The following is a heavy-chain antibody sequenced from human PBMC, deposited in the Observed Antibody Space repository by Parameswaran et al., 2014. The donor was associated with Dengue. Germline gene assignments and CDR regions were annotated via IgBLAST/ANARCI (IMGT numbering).Heavy chain of an antibody. V-gene: IGHV3-21*01. D-gene: IGHD1-26*01. Sequence: WIRQPPGKGLEWVSSISSSSSYIYYADSVKGRFTISRDNAKNSLYLQMNSLRAEDTAVYYCAREHLGATYFDYWGQGTLVTVSS. CDR3: AREHLGATYFDY. J-gene: IGHJ4*02. CDR2: ISSSSSYI.